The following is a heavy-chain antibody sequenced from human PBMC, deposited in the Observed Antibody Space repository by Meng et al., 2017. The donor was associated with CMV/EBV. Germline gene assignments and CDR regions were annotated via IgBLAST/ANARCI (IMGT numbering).Heavy chain of an antibody. V-gene: IGHV4-39*07. D-gene: IGHD3-10*01. Sequence: QLQESGPVVVTPSETLSLTCNVSGGSIRSSSYYWGWIRQPPGKGLEWIGSIYYSGSTYYNPSLKSRVTISVDTSKNQFSLKLSSVTAADTAVYYCARPANYYAPGAFDIWGQGTMVTVSS. CDR1: GGSIRSSSYY. CDR2: IYYSGST. CDR3: ARPANYYAPGAFDI. J-gene: IGHJ3*02.